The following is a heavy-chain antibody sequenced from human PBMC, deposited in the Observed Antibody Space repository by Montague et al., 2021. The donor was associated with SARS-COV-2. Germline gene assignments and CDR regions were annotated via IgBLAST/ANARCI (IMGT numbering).Heavy chain of an antibody. D-gene: IGHD6-6*01. CDR2: VYWDDDK. CDR3: AHRLPAVAAFDY. V-gene: IGHV2-5*02. CDR1: GFSLSTRTVG. J-gene: IGHJ4*01. Sequence: PALVKPTQTLTLTCTFSGFSLSTRTVGVGWIRQPPGKALEWLALVYWDDDKRHSPSLKSRLTITKVTSKNQVVLTMTNMDPVDTATYYCAHRLPAVAAFDYWGQGTLVTVPS.